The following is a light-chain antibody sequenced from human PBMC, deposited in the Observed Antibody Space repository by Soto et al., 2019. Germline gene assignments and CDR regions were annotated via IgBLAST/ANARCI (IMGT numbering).Light chain of an antibody. V-gene: IGKV3-15*01. CDR1: QRISNT. CDR3: QHYTNWPLIT. J-gene: IGKJ4*01. Sequence: EIVVTQSPATLSVSPGERATLSCRASQRISNTVAWYQQKRGQAPRLLIYGTSTRATGIPARFSGSGAGTEFSLTISSLQPEDFAVYYCQHYTNWPLITCGGGTKVEIK. CDR2: GTS.